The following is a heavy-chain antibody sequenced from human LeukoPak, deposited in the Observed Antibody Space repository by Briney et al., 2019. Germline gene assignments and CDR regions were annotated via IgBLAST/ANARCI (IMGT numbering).Heavy chain of an antibody. D-gene: IGHD1-26*01. Sequence: GGSLRLSCAASGFTFRTYGMHWVRQAPGKGLEWVAVISYDGSDKYYTYSVKRRFIIFRANSKNTLYLQMSGLRADDTALYCCAKERLGDTTPNPDYWGQGTLVTVSS. CDR2: ISYDGSDK. J-gene: IGHJ4*02. CDR1: GFTFRTYG. CDR3: AKERLGDTTPNPDY. V-gene: IGHV3-30*18.